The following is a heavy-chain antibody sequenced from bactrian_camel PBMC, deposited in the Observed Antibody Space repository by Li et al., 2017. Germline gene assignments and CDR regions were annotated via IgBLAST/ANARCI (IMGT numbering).Heavy chain of an antibody. Sequence: VQLVESGGGLVQPGESLRLSCVASGITFSRHDMSWVRQAPGKEVEWVAGITSLPSLFRAASYADSVKGRFTITRDNAKQTVHLQMNSLKPEDSAVYYCAATGDDGSCRDWQNPREFSYWGQGTQVTVS. J-gene: IGHJ4*01. CDR3: AATGDDGSCRDWQNPREFSY. CDR1: GITFSRHD. V-gene: IGHV3S40*01. CDR2: ITSLPSLFRAA. D-gene: IGHD6*01.